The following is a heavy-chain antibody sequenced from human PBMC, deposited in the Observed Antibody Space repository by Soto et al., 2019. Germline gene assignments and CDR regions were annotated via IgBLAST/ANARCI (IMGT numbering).Heavy chain of an antibody. CDR2: ISPYTGNT. V-gene: IGHV1-18*01. CDR1: GYIFVNYG. J-gene: IGHJ6*02. CDR3: AMAALYVTPTPPDV. Sequence: QVQLEQSGDEVKKPGASVKVSCKASGYIFVNYGIAWVRHAPGQGLECLGWISPYTGNTYYATKVQGRLTLTTDTSTSTASMDLGSLTSTVRAVYYCAMAALYVTPTPPDVWGQGTTVHVSS. D-gene: IGHD3-16*01.